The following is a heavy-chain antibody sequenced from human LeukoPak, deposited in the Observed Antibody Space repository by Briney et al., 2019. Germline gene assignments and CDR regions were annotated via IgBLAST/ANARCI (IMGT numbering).Heavy chain of an antibody. V-gene: IGHV1-46*01. CDR3: ARGYCSSISCRYYFDY. J-gene: IGHJ4*02. CDR2: INPSGGST. D-gene: IGHD2-2*01. Sequence: ASVKVSCKASAYTFTSYYMHWVRQAPGQGLEWMGIINPSGGSTSYAQKLQGRVTMTRDTSTSTVYMELSSLRSEDTAVYYCARGYCSSISCRYYFDYWGQGTLVTVSS. CDR1: AYTFTSYY.